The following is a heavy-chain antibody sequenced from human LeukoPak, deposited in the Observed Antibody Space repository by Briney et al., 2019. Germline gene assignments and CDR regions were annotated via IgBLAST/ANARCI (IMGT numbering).Heavy chain of an antibody. CDR2: INQDDSEK. Sequence: GGSLRLSCAASGFTFSNYWMSWVRQAPGKGLEWVANINQDDSEKYYVDSVKGRFTISRDNAKNSLYLQMNSLRAEDTAVFYCARDISTYYGMDAWGQGTPATVSS. V-gene: IGHV3-7*04. D-gene: IGHD1-14*01. CDR3: ARDISTYYGMDA. CDR1: GFTFSNYW. J-gene: IGHJ6*02.